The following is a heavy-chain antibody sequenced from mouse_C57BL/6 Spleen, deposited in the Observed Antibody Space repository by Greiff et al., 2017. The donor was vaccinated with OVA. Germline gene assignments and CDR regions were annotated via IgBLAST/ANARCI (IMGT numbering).Heavy chain of an antibody. CDR1: GYTFTDYY. V-gene: IGHV1-76*01. Sequence: VQLVESGAELVRPGASVKLSCKASGYTFTDYYINWVKQRPGQGLEWIARIYPGSGNTYYNEKFKGKATLTAEKSSSTAYMQLSSLTSEDSAVYFCARGGLRGSLDYWGQGTTLTVSS. J-gene: IGHJ2*01. CDR3: ARGGLRGSLDY. CDR2: IYPGSGNT. D-gene: IGHD2-4*01.